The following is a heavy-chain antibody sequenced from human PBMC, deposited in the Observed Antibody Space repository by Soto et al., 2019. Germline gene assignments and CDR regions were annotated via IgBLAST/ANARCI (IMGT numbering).Heavy chain of an antibody. J-gene: IGHJ6*02. CDR2: IIPIFGTS. Sequence: SVKVSCKASGGTFSNYAISWVRQAPGQGPEWMGGIIPIFGTSNYAQKFQGRVTITADESTSTAYMELSSLGSEDTAAYYCAREYGYGMDVWGQGTTVTVSS. V-gene: IGHV1-69*13. CDR3: AREYGYGMDV. CDR1: GGTFSNYA. D-gene: IGHD2-8*01.